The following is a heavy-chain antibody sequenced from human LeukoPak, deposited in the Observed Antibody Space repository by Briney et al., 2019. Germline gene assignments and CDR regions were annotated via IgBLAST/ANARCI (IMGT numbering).Heavy chain of an antibody. D-gene: IGHD3-10*01. CDR1: GFTFSSYE. CDR3: ARASMVRGVISAFDI. Sequence: GRSLRLSCAASGFTFSSYEMNWVRQAPGKGLEWVAFIRYDGINKYYADSVKGRFTISRDNAKNSLYLQMNSLRAEDTAVYYCARASMVRGVISAFDIWGQGTMVTVSS. CDR2: IRYDGINK. V-gene: IGHV3-33*08. J-gene: IGHJ3*02.